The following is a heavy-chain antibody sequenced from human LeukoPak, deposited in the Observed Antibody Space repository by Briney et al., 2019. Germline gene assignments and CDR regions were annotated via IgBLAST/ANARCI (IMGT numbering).Heavy chain of an antibody. J-gene: IGHJ4*02. CDR1: GFTVSSNY. CDR3: VKDNPLDY. D-gene: IGHD1-14*01. V-gene: IGHV3-30*02. CDR2: IRYDGNNK. Sequence: PGGSLRLSCAASGFTVSSNYMSWVRQAPGKGLEWVAFIRYDGNNKLYADSMKGRFTISRDNSKNTLYLHINSLRAEDTALYYCVKDNPLDYWGQGTLVIVSS.